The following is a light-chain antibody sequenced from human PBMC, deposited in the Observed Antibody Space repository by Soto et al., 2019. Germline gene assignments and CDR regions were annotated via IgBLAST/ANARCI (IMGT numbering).Light chain of an antibody. V-gene: IGLV1-51*01. CDR2: DDD. Sequence: QSVMTQPPSVSAAPGQRVTISCSGSSSNIGGNSVSWYQQLPGTAPKLLIYDDDKRPSGIPDRFSGSKSGTSATLGITGFQTGDEADYYCGSLDISLSAYVFGTGTKLTVL. J-gene: IGLJ1*01. CDR1: SSNIGGNS. CDR3: GSLDISLSAYV.